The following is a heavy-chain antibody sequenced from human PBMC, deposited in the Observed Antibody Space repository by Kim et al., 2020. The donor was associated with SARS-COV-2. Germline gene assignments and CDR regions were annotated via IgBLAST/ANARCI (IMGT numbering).Heavy chain of an antibody. V-gene: IGHV3-23*01. CDR3: ATRRYSSSWYYFDD. CDR1: GFTFSSYG. J-gene: IGHJ4*02. CDR2: ISGSGGST. D-gene: IGHD6-13*01. Sequence: GGSLRLSCAASGFTFSSYGMSWVRQAPGKGLEWVSAISGSGGSTYYADSVKGRFTISRDNSKNTLYLQLNSLRAEDTAVYYCATRRYSSSWYYFDDWGQGTLVPVSS.